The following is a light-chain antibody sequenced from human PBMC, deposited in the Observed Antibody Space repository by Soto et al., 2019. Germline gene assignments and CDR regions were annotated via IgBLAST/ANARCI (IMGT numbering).Light chain of an antibody. J-gene: IGLJ3*02. V-gene: IGLV2-11*01. CDR2: DVN. CDR1: SNDVGGYNY. Sequence: QSVLTQPRSVSGSPGQSVTISCTGTSNDVGGYNYVSWYQQHPGKAPKLLISDVNKRPSGVPDRFSGSKSGNTASLLISGLQAEDEADYYCCSYAGRATWVFGGGTQLTVL. CDR3: CSYAGRATWV.